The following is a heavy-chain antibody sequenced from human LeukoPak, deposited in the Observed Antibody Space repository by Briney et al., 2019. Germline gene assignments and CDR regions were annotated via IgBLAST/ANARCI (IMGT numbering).Heavy chain of an antibody. D-gene: IGHD3-9*01. J-gene: IGHJ4*02. CDR3: AKLRLTGGDARFDY. V-gene: IGHV3-30*18. CDR2: ISYDGSNK. Sequence: QTGGSLRLSCAASGFTFSSYGMHWVRQAPGKGLEWVAVISYDGSNKYYADSVKGRFTISRDNSKNTLYLQMNSLRAEDTAVYYCAKLRLTGGDARFDYWGQGTLVTVSS. CDR1: GFTFSSYG.